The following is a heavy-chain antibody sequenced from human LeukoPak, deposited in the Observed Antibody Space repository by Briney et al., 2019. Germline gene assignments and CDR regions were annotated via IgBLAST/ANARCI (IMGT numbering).Heavy chain of an antibody. D-gene: IGHD5-18*01. J-gene: IGHJ6*02. CDR2: IYYSGST. V-gene: IGHV4-39*01. Sequence: PSETLSLTCFVSGGSIVSSNHHWGWIRQPPGKGLEWIGSIYYSGSTYYNPSLKSRVTISVDTSKNQFSLKLSSVTAADTAVYYCASRRGYSYGYVNYYGMDVWGQGTTVTVSS. CDR3: ASRRGYSYGYVNYYGMDV. CDR1: GGSIVSSNHH.